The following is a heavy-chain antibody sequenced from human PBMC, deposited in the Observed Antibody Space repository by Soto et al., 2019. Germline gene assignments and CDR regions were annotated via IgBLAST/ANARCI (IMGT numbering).Heavy chain of an antibody. D-gene: IGHD5-12*01. CDR2: ISSSSSYI. V-gene: IGHV3-21*01. J-gene: IGHJ4*02. CDR1: GFTFSSYS. CDR3: ARDVKWLRFSRGHFDY. Sequence: EVQLVESGGGLVKPGGSLRLSCAASGFTFSSYSMNWVRQAPGKGLEWVSSISSSSSYIYYADSVKGRFTISRDNAKNSLYLQMNSLRAQDPAVYYCARDVKWLRFSRGHFDYWGQGTLVTVSS.